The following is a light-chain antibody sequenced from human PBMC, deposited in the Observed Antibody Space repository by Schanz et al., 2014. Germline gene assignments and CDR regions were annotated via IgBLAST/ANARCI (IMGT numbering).Light chain of an antibody. V-gene: IGKV3-15*01. Sequence: EIVMTQSPATLSVSPGERATLSCRASQSVGSNLAWYQQKPGQAPRLLIYGASTRATGIPARFSGSGSGTEFTLTISSLQSEDFAVYYCQQYGSSPITFGQGTRLEIK. J-gene: IGKJ5*01. CDR3: QQYGSSPIT. CDR1: QSVGSN. CDR2: GAS.